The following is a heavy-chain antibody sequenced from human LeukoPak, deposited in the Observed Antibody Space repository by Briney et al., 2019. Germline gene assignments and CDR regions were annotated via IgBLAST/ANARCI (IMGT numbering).Heavy chain of an antibody. Sequence: GASVKVSCKASGYTFTGYYIHWVRQAPGQGLEWMGWINPNGGGTNYAQKFQGCVTMTRDTSISAAFMELSRLRSDDTAVYYCARDLYFVSGSYSYWGQGTLVTVSS. CDR2: INPNGGGT. V-gene: IGHV1-2*04. CDR3: ARDLYFVSGSYSY. J-gene: IGHJ4*02. CDR1: GYTFTGYY. D-gene: IGHD3-10*01.